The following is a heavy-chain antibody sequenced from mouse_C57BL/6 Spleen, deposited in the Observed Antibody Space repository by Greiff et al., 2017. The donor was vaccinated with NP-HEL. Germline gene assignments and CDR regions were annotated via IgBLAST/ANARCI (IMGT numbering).Heavy chain of an antibody. D-gene: IGHD1-1*01. V-gene: IGHV2-4*01. CDR3: AKSHSHYYGSSYDYAMDY. CDR1: GFSLTSYG. CDR2: IWSGGST. Sequence: QVQLQQSGPGLVQPSQSLSITCTVSGFSLTSYGVHWVRQPPGKGLEWLGVIWSGGSTDYNAAFISRLSISKDNSKSQVFFKMNSLQADDTAIYYCAKSHSHYYGSSYDYAMDYWGQGTSVTVSS. J-gene: IGHJ4*01.